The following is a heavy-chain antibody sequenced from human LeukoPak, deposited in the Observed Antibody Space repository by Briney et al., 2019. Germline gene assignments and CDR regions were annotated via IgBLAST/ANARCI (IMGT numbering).Heavy chain of an antibody. J-gene: IGHJ4*02. CDR1: GFTFSLYG. Sequence: GGSLRLSXAASGFTFSLYGMNWVRQAPGKGLELVASIYYADSLKCRFTISRDNAKNSLYLQMNSLRGEDTAVYYCARNQRSSSSHFDHWGQGTLVTVSS. CDR2: I. D-gene: IGHD6-6*01. V-gene: IGHV3-21*01. CDR3: ARNQRSSSSHFDH.